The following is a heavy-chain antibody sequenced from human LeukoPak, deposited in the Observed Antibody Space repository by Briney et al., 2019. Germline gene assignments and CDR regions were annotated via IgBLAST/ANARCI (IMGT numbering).Heavy chain of an antibody. CDR1: GYTLTDFS. D-gene: IGHD3-22*01. V-gene: IGHV1-24*01. CDR2: FNREDDEP. J-gene: IGHJ4*02. Sequence: ASLKVSCNISGYTLTDFSMHWVRQAPGKGLEWMGGFNREDDEPIYAPHFRGRVTVTEDTSTHTAYMELSSLRSEDTAVYYCATLDSYYDNSGRPLIPDWGQGTLVTVSS. CDR3: ATLDSYYDNSGRPLIPD.